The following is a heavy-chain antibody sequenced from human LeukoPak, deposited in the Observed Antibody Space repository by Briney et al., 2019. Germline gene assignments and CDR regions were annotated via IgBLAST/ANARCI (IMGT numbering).Heavy chain of an antibody. CDR1: GYSFTSYW. J-gene: IGHJ5*02. D-gene: IGHD2-2*01. CDR3: ARTGYCSSTSCPNWFDP. Sequence: GESLKISCKGSGYSFTSYWIGWVRQMPGKGLERMGIIYPGDSDTRYSPSFQGQVTISADKSISTAYLQWSSLKASDTAMYYCARTGYCSSTSCPNWFDPWGQGTLVTVSS. CDR2: IYPGDSDT. V-gene: IGHV5-51*01.